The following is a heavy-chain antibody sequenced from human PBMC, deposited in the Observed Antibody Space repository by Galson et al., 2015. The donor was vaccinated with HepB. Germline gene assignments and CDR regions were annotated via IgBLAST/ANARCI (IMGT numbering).Heavy chain of an antibody. D-gene: IGHD5-18*01. V-gene: IGHV3-30*04. CDR1: GFTFSSYA. CDR2: ISYDGSNK. Sequence: SLRLSCAASGFTFSSYAMHWVRQAPGKGLEWVAVISYDGSNKYYADSVKGRFTISRDNSKNTLYLQMNSLRAEDTAVYYCARPQTDRPKLFTAMVCDYWGQGTLVTVSS. CDR3: ARPQTDRPKLFTAMVCDY. J-gene: IGHJ4*02.